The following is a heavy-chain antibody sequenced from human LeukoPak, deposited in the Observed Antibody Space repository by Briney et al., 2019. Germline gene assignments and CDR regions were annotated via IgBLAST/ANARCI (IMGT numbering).Heavy chain of an antibody. D-gene: IGHD6-13*01. CDR1: GFTVSDNY. CDR3: ASSSWSSEYFHY. CDR2: FYSGGST. V-gene: IGHV3-66*01. J-gene: IGHJ1*01. Sequence: GGSLRLSCAASGFTVSDNYMSWVRQAPGKGLEGVSVFYSGGSTRYADSVKGRFTISRDNSKNTLYLQLSSLRADDTAVYFCASSSWSSEYFHYWGQGTLVTVSS.